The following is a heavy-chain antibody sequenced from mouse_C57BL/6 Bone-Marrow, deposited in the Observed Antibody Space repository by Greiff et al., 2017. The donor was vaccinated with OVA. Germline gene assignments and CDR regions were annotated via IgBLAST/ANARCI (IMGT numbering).Heavy chain of an antibody. V-gene: IGHV5-16*01. CDR3: ARGRIYYYYDGLAMDY. Sequence: EVQLVESEGGLVQPGSSMKLSCTASGFTFSDYYMAWVRQVPEKGLEWVANINYDGSSTYYLDSLKSRFIISRDNAKNILYLQMSSLKSEDTATYYCARGRIYYYYDGLAMDYWGQGTSVTVSS. CDR1: GFTFSDYY. D-gene: IGHD2-4*01. CDR2: INYDGSST. J-gene: IGHJ4*01.